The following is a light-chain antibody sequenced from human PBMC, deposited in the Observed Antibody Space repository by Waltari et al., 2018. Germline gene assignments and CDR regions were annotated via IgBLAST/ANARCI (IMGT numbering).Light chain of an antibody. Sequence: EIVLTQSPGTLSLSPGERATLSCRASQSVSSSYLAWDLQKLGQTHRLLIYGAFSRATGIPDRFSGCGSGTDFTLTISRLEPEDFAVYYCQQYGTSPWSFGQGTKVEIK. CDR3: QQYGTSPWS. V-gene: IGKV3-20*01. CDR2: GAF. CDR1: QSVSSSY. J-gene: IGKJ1*01.